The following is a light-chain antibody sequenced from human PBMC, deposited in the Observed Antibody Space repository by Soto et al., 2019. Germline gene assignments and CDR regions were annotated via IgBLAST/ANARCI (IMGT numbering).Light chain of an antibody. CDR1: QSVRSN. V-gene: IGKV3-15*01. Sequence: ELVLTQSPATLSVSQGERVTLSCRASQSVRSNLAWYQQKPGQAPRLLIYGASTRATGIPARFSGSGSGTEFTLIISSLQSEDSAVYYCQQYNSWLWTFGQGTKVDI. CDR2: GAS. J-gene: IGKJ1*01. CDR3: QQYNSWLWT.